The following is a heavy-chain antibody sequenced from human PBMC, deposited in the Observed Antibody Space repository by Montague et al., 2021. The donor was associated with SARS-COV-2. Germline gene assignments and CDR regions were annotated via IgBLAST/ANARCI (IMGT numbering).Heavy chain of an antibody. Sequence: SETLSLTCAVYGGSFSGYYWSWIRQPPGKGLEWIGEINHSGSTNYNPSLKSRVTISVDTSKNQFSLKLSSVTAADTAVYYCARLVVPAARYYYYYYYMDVWGKGTTVTVPS. CDR2: INHSGST. CDR3: ARLVVPAARYYYYYYYMDV. D-gene: IGHD2-2*01. CDR1: GGSFSGYY. J-gene: IGHJ6*03. V-gene: IGHV4-34*01.